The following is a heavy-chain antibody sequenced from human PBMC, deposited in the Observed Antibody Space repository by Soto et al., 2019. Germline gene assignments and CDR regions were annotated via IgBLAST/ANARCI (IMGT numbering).Heavy chain of an antibody. CDR1: GYTFTSNY. CDR3: ARVNRFFYYGMDV. CDR2: INPSGGST. Sequence: GASVKVSCKASGYTFTSNYMHWVRQAPGQGLEWMGIINPSGGSTSYAQKFQGRVTMTRDTSTSTVYMELSSLRSEDTAVYYCARVNRFFYYGMDVWGQGTTVTVSS. V-gene: IGHV1-46*01. J-gene: IGHJ6*02.